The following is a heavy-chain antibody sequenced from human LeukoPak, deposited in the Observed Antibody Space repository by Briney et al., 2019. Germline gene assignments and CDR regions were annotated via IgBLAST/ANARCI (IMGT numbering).Heavy chain of an antibody. Sequence: SVKVSCKASGYTFTGYYMHWVRQAPGQGLEWMGRIIPILGIANYAQKFQGRVTITADKSTSTAYMELSSQRSEDTAVYYCGSDKGIVVVPADMQNLAYYYGMDVWGQGTTVTVSS. V-gene: IGHV1-69*04. CDR1: GYTFTGYY. D-gene: IGHD2-2*01. CDR2: IIPILGIA. CDR3: GSDKGIVVVPADMQNLAYYYGMDV. J-gene: IGHJ6*02.